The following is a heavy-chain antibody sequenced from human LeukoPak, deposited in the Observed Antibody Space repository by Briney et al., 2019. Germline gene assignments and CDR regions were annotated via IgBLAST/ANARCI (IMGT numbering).Heavy chain of an antibody. CDR3: ASISGDCCGDAFDI. J-gene: IGHJ3*02. CDR1: GFTFSSYA. D-gene: IGHD2-21*02. CDR2: IYSGGST. V-gene: IGHV3-66*01. Sequence: GGSLRLSCAASGFTFSSYAMSWIRQAPGKGLEWVSVIYSGGSTYYADSVKGRFTISRDNSKNTLYLQMNSLRAEDTAVYYCASISGDCCGDAFDIWGQGTMVTVSS.